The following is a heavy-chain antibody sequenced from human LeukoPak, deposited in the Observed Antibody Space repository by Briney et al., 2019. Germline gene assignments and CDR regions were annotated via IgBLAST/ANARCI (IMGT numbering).Heavy chain of an antibody. CDR2: LYTSGSA. CDR3: ARDKDFWSGGFDI. Sequence: PSETLSLTCTVSGGSISSFYWSWLRQPAGKGLEWIGRLYTSGSASYNPSLKSRVTISVDTSKNQFSLKLTSVIAADTALYYCARDKDFWSGGFDIWGQGTMVSVSS. CDR1: GGSISSFY. V-gene: IGHV4-4*07. D-gene: IGHD3-3*01. J-gene: IGHJ3*02.